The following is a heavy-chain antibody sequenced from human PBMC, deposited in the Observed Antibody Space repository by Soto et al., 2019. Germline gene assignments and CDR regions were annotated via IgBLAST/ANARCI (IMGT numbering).Heavy chain of an antibody. CDR2: IYYSGST. CDR1: GGSISSYY. D-gene: IGHD2-2*01. J-gene: IGHJ6*03. V-gene: IGHV4-59*01. CDR3: ARGEYQLSYSFYYYYYMDV. Sequence: SETLSLTCTVSGGSISSYYWSWIRQPPGKGLEWIGYIYYSGSTNYNPSLKSRVTISVDTSKNQFSLKLSSVTAADTAVYYCARGEYQLSYSFYYYYYMDVWGKGTTVTVSS.